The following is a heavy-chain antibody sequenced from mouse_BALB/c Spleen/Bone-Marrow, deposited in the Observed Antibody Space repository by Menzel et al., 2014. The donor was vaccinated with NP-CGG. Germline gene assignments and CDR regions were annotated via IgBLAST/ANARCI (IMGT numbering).Heavy chain of an antibody. CDR1: GFTFNIYA. J-gene: IGHJ4*01. CDR3: VRQDYDYPMDY. V-gene: IGHV10-1*01. D-gene: IGHD2-4*01. Sequence: EVKLVESGGGLVQPKGSLKLSCAASGFTFNIYAMNWVRQAPRKGLEWVARISSKSTNYTTCYADSVKDRFTISNDDSQSMLYLQMNSLKTEDTAIYYCVRQDYDYPMDYWGQGTSVTVSS. CDR2: ISSKSTNYTT.